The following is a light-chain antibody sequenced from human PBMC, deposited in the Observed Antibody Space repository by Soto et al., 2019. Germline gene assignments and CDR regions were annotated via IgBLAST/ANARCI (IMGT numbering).Light chain of an antibody. CDR3: QQHNSFSIT. V-gene: IGKV1-5*03. J-gene: IGKJ5*01. CDR1: QSVSPW. CDR2: KAS. Sequence: DIQMTQYPSTLSASVGDSVTISCRASQSVSPWLAWYQQKPGKAPKLLIYKASSLESGVPSRFSGSGSGTEFTLTINSLQADDFATYYCQQHNSFSITFGQGTRLEIK.